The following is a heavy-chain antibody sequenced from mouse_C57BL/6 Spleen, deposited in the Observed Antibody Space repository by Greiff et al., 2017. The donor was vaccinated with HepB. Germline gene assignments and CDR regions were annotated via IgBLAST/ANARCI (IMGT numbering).Heavy chain of an antibody. J-gene: IGHJ2*01. CDR1: GFTFSSYA. D-gene: IGHD1-1*01. Sequence: EVQRVESGEGLVKPGGSLKLSCAASGFTFSSYAMSWVRQTPEKRLEWVAYISSGGDYIYYADTAKGRFTISRDNARNTLYLQMSSLKSEDTAMYYCTREGRGNYFDYWGQGTTLTVSS. CDR3: TREGRGNYFDY. CDR2: ISSGGDYI. V-gene: IGHV5-9-1*02.